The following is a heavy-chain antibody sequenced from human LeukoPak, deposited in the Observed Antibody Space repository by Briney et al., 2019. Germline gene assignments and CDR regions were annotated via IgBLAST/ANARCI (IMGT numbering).Heavy chain of an antibody. CDR1: GYSFTSYW. V-gene: IGHV5-51*01. D-gene: IGHD6-13*01. Sequence: GESLKISCKGSGYSFTSYWIGWVRQMPGKGLEWMGIIYPADSDTRYSPSFQGQVTISADKSISTAYLQWSSLETSDTAMYYCARSDGSSWSHVDYWGQGTLVTVSS. CDR2: IYPADSDT. CDR3: ARSDGSSWSHVDY. J-gene: IGHJ4*02.